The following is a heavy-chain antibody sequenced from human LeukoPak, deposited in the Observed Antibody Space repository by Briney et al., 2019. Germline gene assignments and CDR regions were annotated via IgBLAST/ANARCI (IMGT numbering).Heavy chain of an antibody. Sequence: GGSLRLSCAASGFTFSSYAMSWVRQAPGKGLEWVSAISGSGGSTYYADSVKGRFTISRDNSKNTLYLQMNSLRAEDTAVYYCARGRASPRYCSSTSCYVEPGAPFDYWGQGTLVTVSS. J-gene: IGHJ4*02. CDR1: GFTFSSYA. CDR2: ISGSGGST. CDR3: ARGRASPRYCSSTSCYVEPGAPFDY. D-gene: IGHD2-2*01. V-gene: IGHV3-23*01.